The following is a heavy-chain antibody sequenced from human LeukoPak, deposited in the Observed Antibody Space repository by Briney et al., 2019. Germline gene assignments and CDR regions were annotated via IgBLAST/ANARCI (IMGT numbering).Heavy chain of an antibody. CDR3: ARTYCSSTSCAGKGFDY. V-gene: IGHV4-34*01. J-gene: IGHJ4*02. Sequence: PSETLSLTCAVYGGSFSGYYWSWIRQPPGKGLEWIGEINHSGSTNYIPSLKSRVTISVDTSKNQFSLKLSSVTAADTAVYYCARTYCSSTSCAGKGFDYWGQGTLVTVSS. CDR2: INHSGST. CDR1: GGSFSGYY. D-gene: IGHD2-2*01.